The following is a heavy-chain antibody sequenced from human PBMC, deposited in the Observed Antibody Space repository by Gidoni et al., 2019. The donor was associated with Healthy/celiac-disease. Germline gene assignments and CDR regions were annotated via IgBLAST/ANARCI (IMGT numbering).Heavy chain of an antibody. J-gene: IGHJ2*01. CDR1: GFTFSSYA. CDR2: ISGSGGST. Sequence: EVQLLESGGGLVQPGGSLILSCAASGFTFSSYAMSWVRQAPGKGLEWVSAISGSGGSTYYADSVKGRFTISRDNSKNTLYLQMNSLRAEDTAVYYCAKNYDSSGYYFGYFDLWGRGTLVTVSS. V-gene: IGHV3-23*01. CDR3: AKNYDSSGYYFGYFDL. D-gene: IGHD3-22*01.